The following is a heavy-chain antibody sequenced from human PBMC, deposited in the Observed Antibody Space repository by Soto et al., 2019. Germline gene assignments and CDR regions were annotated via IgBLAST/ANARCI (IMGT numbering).Heavy chain of an antibody. CDR2: IYTIENT. CDR3: ARAWVVVTAPDY. CDR1: GGSIHSGGYY. Sequence: SETLSLTCTVSGGSIHSGGYYWTWIRQYPGQGLEWIGYIYTIENTYYNPSLESRVTLSEDRSKNQFSLRLTSVTAADTAVYYCARAWVVVTAPDYWGQGTLVTVSS. D-gene: IGHD2-21*02. J-gene: IGHJ4*02. V-gene: IGHV4-31*03.